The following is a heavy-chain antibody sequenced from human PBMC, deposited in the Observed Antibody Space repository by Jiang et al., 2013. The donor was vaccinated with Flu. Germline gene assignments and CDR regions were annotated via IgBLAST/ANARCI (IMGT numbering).Heavy chain of an antibody. D-gene: IGHD3-3*01. CDR3: AKDDRVSDFWGGLTQPRGPVDY. CDR2: LSGSGRRT. V-gene: IGHV3-23*01. Sequence: VQLLESGGGLVQPGGSLRLSCAASGFTFTSYAMSWVRQAPGKGLDWVSTLSGSGRRTRYADSVKGRFTISRDNSKNTLYLHMDSLRAEDTAVYYCAKDDRVSDFWGGLTQPRGPVDYWGQGSLVTVSS. CDR1: GFTFTSYA. J-gene: IGHJ4*02.